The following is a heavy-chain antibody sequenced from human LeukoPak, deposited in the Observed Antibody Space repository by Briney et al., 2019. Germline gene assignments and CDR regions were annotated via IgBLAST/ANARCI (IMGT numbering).Heavy chain of an antibody. D-gene: IGHD6-6*01. CDR2: ISAYNGNT. CDR1: GYTFTSYG. V-gene: IGHV1-18*01. CDR3: AREDQGGAARSYFDY. J-gene: IGHJ4*02. Sequence: VASVKVSCKASGYTFTSYGISWVRQAPGQGLEWMGWISAYNGNTNYAQKLQGRVTMTTDTSTGTAYMELRSLRSDDTAVYYCAREDQGGAARSYFDYWGQGTLVTVSS.